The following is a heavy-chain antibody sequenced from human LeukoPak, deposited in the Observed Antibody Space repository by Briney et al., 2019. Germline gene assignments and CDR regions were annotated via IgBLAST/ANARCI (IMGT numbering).Heavy chain of an antibody. CDR3: ARGPDTSGYYPFDY. D-gene: IGHD3-22*01. CDR1: GYTFTYYY. J-gene: IGHJ4*02. Sequence: ASVKVSCKTSGYTFTYYYIHWVRQAPGQGLEWMGWINPNSGFTKYAQNFQGRVTMTKDTSISTAYMDLSRLRSDDTAVYYCARGPDTSGYYPFDYWGQGTLVTVSS. V-gene: IGHV1-2*02. CDR2: INPNSGFT.